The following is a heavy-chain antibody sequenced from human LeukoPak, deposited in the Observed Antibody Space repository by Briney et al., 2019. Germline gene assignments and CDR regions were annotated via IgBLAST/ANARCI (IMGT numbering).Heavy chain of an antibody. V-gene: IGHV3-9*01. D-gene: IGHD1-26*01. Sequence: GGSLRLSCAASGFTFDDYAMHWVRQAPGKGLEWVAGISWNSGSIGYADSVKGRFTISRDNAKNSLYLQMNSLRAEDTALYYCAGSGSRGNYYYGMDVWGQGTTVTVSS. CDR3: AGSGSRGNYYYGMDV. J-gene: IGHJ6*02. CDR2: ISWNSGSI. CDR1: GFTFDDYA.